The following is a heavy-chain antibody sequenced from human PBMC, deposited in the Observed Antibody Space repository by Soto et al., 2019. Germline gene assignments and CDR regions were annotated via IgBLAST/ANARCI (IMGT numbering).Heavy chain of an antibody. CDR2: IKQDGSEK. Sequence: GGSLRLSCAASGFTFSSYWMSWVRQAPGKGLEWVANIKQDGSEKYYVDSVKGRFTISRDNAKNSLYLQMNSLRAEAADVYYCDRPASGAFDIWGQGTMVTVSS. CDR3: DRPASGAFDI. V-gene: IGHV3-7*01. J-gene: IGHJ3*02. CDR1: GFTFSSYW.